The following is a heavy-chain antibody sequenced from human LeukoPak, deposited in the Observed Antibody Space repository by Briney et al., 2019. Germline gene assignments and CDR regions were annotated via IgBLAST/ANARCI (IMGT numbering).Heavy chain of an antibody. D-gene: IGHD3-9*01. CDR3: ASTNYDILTGYSAHDY. Sequence: ASVKVSCKASGYTFTSYGIRWVRQAPGQGLEWMGWISAYNGNTNYAQKLQGRVTMTTDTSTSTAYMELRSLRSDDTAVYYCASTNYDILTGYSAHDYWGQGTLVTVSS. CDR2: ISAYNGNT. CDR1: GYTFTSYG. J-gene: IGHJ4*02. V-gene: IGHV1-18*01.